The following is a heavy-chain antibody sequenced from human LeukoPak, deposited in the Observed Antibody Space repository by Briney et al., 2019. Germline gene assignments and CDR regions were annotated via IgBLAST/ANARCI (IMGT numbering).Heavy chain of an antibody. D-gene: IGHD2-2*01. Sequence: GGSLRLSCAASGFTFSSYAMSWVRQAPGKGLEWVSAISGSGGSTYYADSVKGRFTISRDNAKNSLFLQMNSLRDEDTAVYYCAKDRLVPTASTRTVHMDVWGQGTTVTVSS. CDR1: GFTFSSYA. CDR2: ISGSGGST. J-gene: IGHJ6*02. CDR3: AKDRLVPTASTRTVHMDV. V-gene: IGHV3-23*01.